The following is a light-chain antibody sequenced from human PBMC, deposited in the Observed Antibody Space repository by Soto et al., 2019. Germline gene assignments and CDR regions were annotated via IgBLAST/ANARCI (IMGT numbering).Light chain of an antibody. J-gene: IGKJ1*01. V-gene: IGKV1-33*01. CDR3: QQDDSPPYT. CDR2: AAS. CDR1: QDISNY. Sequence: DIQMTQSPSSLSASVGDRVTITCQASQDISNYLTWYQQKPGKAPTLLIYAASNLKTGVPSRFSGSGSGTDFTFTISSLQPEDIAAYYCQQDDSPPYTFGHGTKLEIK.